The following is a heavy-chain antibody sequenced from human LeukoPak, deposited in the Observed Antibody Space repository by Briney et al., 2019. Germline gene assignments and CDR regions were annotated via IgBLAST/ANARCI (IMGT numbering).Heavy chain of an antibody. V-gene: IGHV4-61*02. Sequence: SETLSLTCTVSGGSISSGSYYWSWIRQPAGKGLEWIGRIYTSGSTNYNPSLKSRVTISVDTSKNQFSLKLSSVTAADTAVYYCARELGSGSYRFDYWGQGTLVTVSS. CDR1: GGSISSGSYY. CDR3: ARELGSGSYRFDY. J-gene: IGHJ4*02. D-gene: IGHD1-26*01. CDR2: IYTSGST.